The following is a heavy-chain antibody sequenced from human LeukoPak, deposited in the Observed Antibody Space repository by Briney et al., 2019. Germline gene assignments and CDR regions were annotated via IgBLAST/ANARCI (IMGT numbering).Heavy chain of an antibody. V-gene: IGHV5-51*01. J-gene: IGHJ3*02. D-gene: IGHD3-3*01. CDR2: IYPGDSDT. Sequence: GESLKISCKGSGYSFTSYWIGWVRQMPGKGLEWVGIIYPGDSDTRYSPSFQGQVTISADKSISTAYLQWSSLKASDTAMYYCATLQMPPFWSGSGPNAFDIWGQGTMVTVSS. CDR1: GYSFTSYW. CDR3: ATLQMPPFWSGSGPNAFDI.